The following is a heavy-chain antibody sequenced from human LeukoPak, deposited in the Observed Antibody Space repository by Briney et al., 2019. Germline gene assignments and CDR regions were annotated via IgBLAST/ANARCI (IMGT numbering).Heavy chain of an antibody. CDR1: GFTFSSYE. J-gene: IGHJ3*02. V-gene: IGHV3-21*01. CDR2: ISSSSSYI. CDR3: ARAVYGFDAFDI. Sequence: GGSLRLSCAASGFTFSSYEMNWVRQAPGKGLEWVSSISSSSSYIYYADSVKGRFTISRDNAKNSLYLQMNSLRAEDTAVYYCARAVYGFDAFDIWGQGTMVTVSP. D-gene: IGHD4-17*01.